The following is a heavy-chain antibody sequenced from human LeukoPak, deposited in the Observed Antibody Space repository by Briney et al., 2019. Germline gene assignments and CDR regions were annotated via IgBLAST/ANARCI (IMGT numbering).Heavy chain of an antibody. D-gene: IGHD6-25*01. CDR1: GASFSGYS. CDR2: VNRVGNT. CDR3: ARERVVSDYNWFDP. V-gene: IGHV4-34*01. J-gene: IGHJ5*02. Sequence: SETLSLTCAVHGASFSGYSWSWVRQPPGKGLEWIGEVNRVGNTICNPSLKSRVTISIDTSTTQFSLRLTSVTVADTAVYFCARERVVSDYNWFDPWGQGTLVTVSS.